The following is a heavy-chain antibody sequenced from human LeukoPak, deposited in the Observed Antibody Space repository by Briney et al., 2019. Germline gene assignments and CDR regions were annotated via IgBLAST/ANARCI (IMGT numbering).Heavy chain of an antibody. V-gene: IGHV4-30-4*02. CDR2: IYYSGST. Sequence: SDTLSLTCTVSGGSISSGDYYWSWIRQPPGKGLEWIGYIYYSGSTYYNPSLKSRVTISVDTSKNQFSLKLSSVTAADTAVYYCERVTIFGVVIGFDYWGQGTLVTVSS. J-gene: IGHJ4*02. D-gene: IGHD3-3*01. CDR3: ERVTIFGVVIGFDY. CDR1: GGSISSGDYY.